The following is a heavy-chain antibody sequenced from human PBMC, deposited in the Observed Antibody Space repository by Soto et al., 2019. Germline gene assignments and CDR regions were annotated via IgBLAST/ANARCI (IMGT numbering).Heavy chain of an antibody. CDR3: ARGYGDSHDY. D-gene: IGHD4-17*01. CDR2: IIPMFGIA. CDR1: GGTFSSYT. J-gene: IGHJ4*02. V-gene: IGHV1-69*02. Sequence: QVQLVQSGAEVKKTGSSVKVSWKASGGTFSSYTISWVRQAPGQGLEWMGRIIPMFGIANYAQKFQGRVTITADKSTSTAYMELSSLRSEDTSVYYCARGYGDSHDYWGQGTLVTVSS.